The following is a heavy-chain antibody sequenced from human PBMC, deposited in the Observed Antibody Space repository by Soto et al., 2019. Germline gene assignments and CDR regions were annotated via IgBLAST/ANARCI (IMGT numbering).Heavy chain of an antibody. V-gene: IGHV3-23*01. J-gene: IGHJ6*02. CDR1: GFTFSSYA. Sequence: RGSLRLSCAASGFTFSSYAMSWVRQAPGKGLEWVSAISGSGGSTYYADSVKGRFTISRDNSKNTLYLQMNSLRAEDTAVYYCAKSLLQHVVVAALSNGMDVWGQGTTVTVSS. D-gene: IGHD2-15*01. CDR2: ISGSGGST. CDR3: AKSLLQHVVVAALSNGMDV.